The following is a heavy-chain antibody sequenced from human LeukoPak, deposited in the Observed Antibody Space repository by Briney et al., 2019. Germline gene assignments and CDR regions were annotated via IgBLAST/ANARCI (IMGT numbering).Heavy chain of an antibody. CDR2: ISYDGSNK. Sequence: GGSLRLSCAASGFTFSSYGMHWVRQAPGKGLEWVAVISYDGSNKYYADSVKGRFTISRDNSKNTLYLQMNSLRAEDTAVYYCAKDRGGYYDSSGYPRGDFQHWGQGTLVTVSS. J-gene: IGHJ1*01. CDR1: GFTFSSYG. CDR3: AKDRGGYYDSSGYPRGDFQH. V-gene: IGHV3-30*18. D-gene: IGHD3-22*01.